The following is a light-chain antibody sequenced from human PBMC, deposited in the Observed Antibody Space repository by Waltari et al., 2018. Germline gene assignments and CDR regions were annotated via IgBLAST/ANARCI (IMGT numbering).Light chain of an antibody. CDR1: QAVSTW. V-gene: IGKV1-12*01. CDR2: HAS. Sequence: EIQMTQSPSSVSASVGDRVTITCRASQAVSTWLAWYQQKSGNSPNLLIYHASSLQSGVPSRFSGSGSGTDFTLTISSLQPEDSATYYCQQGDSVPPTFGQGTKVEIK. J-gene: IGKJ1*01. CDR3: QQGDSVPPT.